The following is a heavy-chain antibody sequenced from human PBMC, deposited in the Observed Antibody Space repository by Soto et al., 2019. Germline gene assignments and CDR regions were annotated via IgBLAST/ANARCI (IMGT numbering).Heavy chain of an antibody. CDR1: GGSISSYY. V-gene: IGHV4-59*01. CDR3: ARGQHIVVVTAVGLPYYGMDV. CDR2: IYYSGST. Sequence: QVQLQESGPGLVKPSETLSLTCTVSGGSISSYYWSWIRQPPGKGLEWIGYIYYSGSTNYNPSLKSRVTISVDTSKNQFSLKLSSVTAADTAVYYCARGQHIVVVTAVGLPYYGMDVWGQGTTVTVSS. D-gene: IGHD2-21*02. J-gene: IGHJ6*02.